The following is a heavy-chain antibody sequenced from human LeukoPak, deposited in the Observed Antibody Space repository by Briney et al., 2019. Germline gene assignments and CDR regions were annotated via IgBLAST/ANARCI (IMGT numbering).Heavy chain of an antibody. J-gene: IGHJ4*02. V-gene: IGHV1-2*06. CDR3: ARDHSDILTGYYLDY. CDR2: INPNSGGT. D-gene: IGHD3-9*01. CDR1: GYTFTGYY. Sequence: ASVQVSCKASGYTFTGYYMHWLRQAPGQGLEWMGRINPNSGGTNYAQKFQGRVTMTRHTSISTLYMELSRLRSDDTAVYYCARDHSDILTGYYLDYWGQGTLVTVSS.